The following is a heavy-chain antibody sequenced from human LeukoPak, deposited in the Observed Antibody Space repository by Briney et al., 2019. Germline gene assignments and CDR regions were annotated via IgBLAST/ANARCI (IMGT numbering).Heavy chain of an antibody. CDR2: IHTSGGST. CDR3: ARGPRYYDSSGTGSYFDY. Sequence: GASVKVSCKASGYTFTSYYMHWVRPAPGRGLEWMGIIHTSGGSTSYEQKFQGRVTMTRDTSTSTVYMELSSLRSEDTAVYYCARGPRYYDSSGTGSYFDYWGQGTLVTVSS. CDR1: GYTFTSYY. V-gene: IGHV1-46*01. J-gene: IGHJ4*02. D-gene: IGHD3-22*01.